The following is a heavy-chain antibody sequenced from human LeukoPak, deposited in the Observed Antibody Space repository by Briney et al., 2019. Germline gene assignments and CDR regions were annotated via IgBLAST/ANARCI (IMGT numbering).Heavy chain of an antibody. CDR1: GYSFTSYW. V-gene: IGHV5-51*01. J-gene: IGHJ4*02. Sequence: GESLKISCKGSGYSFTSYWIGWVRQMPGKGLEWMGIIYPGDSDTRYSPSFQCQVTISADKSISTAYQQWSSLKASDTAMYYCAKLGERWLHPIDYWGQGTLVTVSS. CDR3: AKLGERWLHPIDY. CDR2: IYPGDSDT. D-gene: IGHD5-24*01.